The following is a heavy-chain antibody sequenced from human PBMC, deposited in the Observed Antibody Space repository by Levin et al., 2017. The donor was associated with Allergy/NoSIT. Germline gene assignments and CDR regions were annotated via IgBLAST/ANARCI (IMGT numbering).Heavy chain of an antibody. J-gene: IGHJ4*02. CDR3: TTDEEVGATDPQSYFDY. CDR2: IKSKTDGGTT. Sequence: GESLKISCAASGFTFSNAWMSWVRQAPGKGLEWVGRIKSKTDGGTTDYAAPVKGRFTISRDDSKNTLYLQMNSLKTEDTAVYYCTTDEEVGATDPQSYFDYWGQGTLVTVSS. CDR1: GFTFSNAW. V-gene: IGHV3-15*01. D-gene: IGHD1-26*01.